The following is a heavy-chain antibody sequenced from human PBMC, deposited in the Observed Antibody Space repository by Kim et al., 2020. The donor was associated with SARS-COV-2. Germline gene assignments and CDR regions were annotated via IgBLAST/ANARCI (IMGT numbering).Heavy chain of an antibody. CDR3: ATAYCGGDCYANYYFDY. J-gene: IGHJ4*02. V-gene: IGHV5-51*01. CDR1: GYSFTSYW. Sequence: GESLKISCKGSGYSFTSYWIGWVRQMPGKGLEWMGIIYPGDSDTRYSPSFQGQVTISADKSISTAYLQWSSLKASDTAMYYCATAYCGGDCYANYYFDYWGQGTLVTVSS. CDR2: IYPGDSDT. D-gene: IGHD2-21*02.